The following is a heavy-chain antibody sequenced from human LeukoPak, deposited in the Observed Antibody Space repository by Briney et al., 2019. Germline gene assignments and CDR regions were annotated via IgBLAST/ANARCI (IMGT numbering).Heavy chain of an antibody. Sequence: ASVKVSCKASGYTFTSYGISWVRQAPGQGLEWMGWISAYNGNTNYAQKLQGRVTMTTDTSTSTAYMELRSLRSDDTAVYYCARDLLITMVRGVIYYSGMDVWGQGTTVTVSS. V-gene: IGHV1-18*01. CDR2: ISAYNGNT. D-gene: IGHD3-10*01. CDR1: GYTFTSYG. J-gene: IGHJ6*02. CDR3: ARDLLITMVRGVIYYSGMDV.